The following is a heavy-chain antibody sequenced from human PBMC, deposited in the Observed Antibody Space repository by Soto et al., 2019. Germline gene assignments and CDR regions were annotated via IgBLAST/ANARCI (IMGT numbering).Heavy chain of an antibody. J-gene: IGHJ6*03. Sequence: EVQVVESGGGLIQPGRSLRLSCAASGFTFDDYAMNWVRQAPGKGLEWVSGISWNSDSIGYADSVKGRFTISRDNAKNYLYLQMKSLRAEDTALYYCAKGGEPFYSYYMDVWGKGTTVTVSS. CDR3: AKGGEPFYSYYMDV. V-gene: IGHV3-9*01. CDR1: GFTFDDYA. CDR2: ISWNSDSI. D-gene: IGHD6-25*01.